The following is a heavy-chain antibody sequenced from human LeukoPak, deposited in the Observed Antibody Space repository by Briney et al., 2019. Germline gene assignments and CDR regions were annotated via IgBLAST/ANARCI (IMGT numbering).Heavy chain of an antibody. V-gene: IGHV4-34*01. D-gene: IGHD2-2*02. CDR1: GGSLSGYY. J-gene: IGHJ4*02. CDR2: INHSGST. CDR3: ARSKLNCSSTSCYTRDFDY. Sequence: PSETLSLTCAVYGGSLSGYYWSWIRQPPGKGQEWIGEINHSGSTNYNPSLKSRVTISVDTSKNQFSLKLSSVTAADTAVYYCARSKLNCSSTSCYTRDFDYWGQGTLVTVSS.